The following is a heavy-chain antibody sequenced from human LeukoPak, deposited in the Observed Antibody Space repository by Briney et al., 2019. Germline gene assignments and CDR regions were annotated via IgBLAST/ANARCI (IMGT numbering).Heavy chain of an antibody. CDR2: INHSGST. CDR3: AIVELDYGDYLTFDY. Sequence: KPSETLSLTCAVYGGSFSGYYWSWIRQPPGKGLEWIGEINHSGSTNYNPSLKSRVTISVDTSKNQFSLKLSSVTAADTAVYYCAIVELDYGDYLTFDYWGQGTLVTVSS. CDR1: GGSFSGYY. D-gene: IGHD4-17*01. V-gene: IGHV4-34*01. J-gene: IGHJ4*02.